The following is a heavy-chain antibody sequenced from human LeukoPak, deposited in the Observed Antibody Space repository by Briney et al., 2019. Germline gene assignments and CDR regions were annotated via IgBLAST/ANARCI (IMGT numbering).Heavy chain of an antibody. CDR2: ISSSGSTI. CDR1: GFTFSSYS. J-gene: IGHJ6*03. V-gene: IGHV3-48*04. D-gene: IGHD3-3*01. Sequence: GGSLRLSCAASGFTFSSYSMNWVRQAPGKGLEWVSYISSSGSTIYYADSVMGRFTISRDNAKNSLFLQMNSLRAEDTALYHCARDPNYDSGAMDVWGKGTTVTVSS. CDR3: ARDPNYDSGAMDV.